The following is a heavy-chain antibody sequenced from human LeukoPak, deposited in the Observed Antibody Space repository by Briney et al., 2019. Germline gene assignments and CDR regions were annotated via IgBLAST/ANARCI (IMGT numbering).Heavy chain of an antibody. J-gene: IGHJ4*02. V-gene: IGHV5-51*01. CDR2: IYPGDSYT. Sequence: ESLKISCKASGYPFTTYWIGWVRQMPGKGLVWMGVIYPGDSYTRYSPSFQGQVTISADKSITTAYLQWSSLKASDTAIYYCARQGDGSGWLFHYWGQGTLVTVSS. CDR1: GYPFTTYW. D-gene: IGHD6-19*01. CDR3: ARQGDGSGWLFHY.